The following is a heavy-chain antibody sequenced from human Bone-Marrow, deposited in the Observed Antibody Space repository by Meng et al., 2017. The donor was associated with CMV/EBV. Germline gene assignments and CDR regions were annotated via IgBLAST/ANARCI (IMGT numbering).Heavy chain of an antibody. CDR2: IYTSGST. CDR1: GGSISSYY. CDR3: ARNNLVLRFLEWLPRANYGMDV. Sequence: SETLSLTCTVSGGSISSYYWSWIRQPAGKGLEWIGRIYTSGSTNYNPSLKSRVTISVDTSKNQFSLKLSSVTAADTAVYYCARNNLVLRFLEWLPRANYGMDVWGQGTTVTVSS. J-gene: IGHJ6*02. D-gene: IGHD3-3*01. V-gene: IGHV4-4*07.